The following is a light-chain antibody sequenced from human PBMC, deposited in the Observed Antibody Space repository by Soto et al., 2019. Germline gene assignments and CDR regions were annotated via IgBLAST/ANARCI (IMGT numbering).Light chain of an antibody. CDR1: QSVLYSSNKQNY. CDR2: WAS. Sequence: DFVMTQSPDSLAVSLGERATINCKSSQSVLYSSNKQNYLAWYQQKPGQPPKLLIYWASTRESGVPDRFSGSGSGTDFTLTISSLQAEDVAVYYCQQYYTTPQTFGQGTKVEIK. V-gene: IGKV4-1*01. J-gene: IGKJ1*01. CDR3: QQYYTTPQT.